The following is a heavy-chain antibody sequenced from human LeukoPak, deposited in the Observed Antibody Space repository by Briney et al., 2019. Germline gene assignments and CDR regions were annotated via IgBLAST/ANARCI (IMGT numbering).Heavy chain of an antibody. CDR1: GFTFSSYA. D-gene: IGHD3-9*01. CDR3: AKDLGDILTGYLGYFDY. CDR2: IKQDGSEK. J-gene: IGHJ4*02. V-gene: IGHV3-7*03. Sequence: GGSLRLSCAASGFTFSSYAMSWVRQAPGKGLEWVANIKQDGSEKYYVDSVKGRFTISRDNSKNTLYLQMNSLRAEDTAVYYCAKDLGDILTGYLGYFDYWGQGTLVTVSS.